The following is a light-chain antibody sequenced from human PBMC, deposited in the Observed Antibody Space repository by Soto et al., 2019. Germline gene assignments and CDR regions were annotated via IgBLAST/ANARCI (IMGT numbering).Light chain of an antibody. CDR1: SDDIGDYSY. J-gene: IGLJ2*01. CDR2: EVN. CDR3: SSYTSGATPAVV. Sequence: QSALSQPASVSGSPGRSITFSCTGTSDDIGDYSYVSWYQQHPGKAPKLILYEVNNRPSGISNRFSGSKSGNTASLTISGLQAEDESDYYCSSYTSGATPAVVFGGGTKLTVL. V-gene: IGLV2-14*01.